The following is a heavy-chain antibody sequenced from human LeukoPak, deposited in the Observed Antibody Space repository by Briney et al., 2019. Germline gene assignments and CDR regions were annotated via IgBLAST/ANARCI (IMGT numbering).Heavy chain of an antibody. CDR3: ARGGPGIAAAVDY. CDR2: IYYSGST. CDR1: GGSISSGGYY. J-gene: IGHJ4*02. V-gene: IGHV4-31*03. D-gene: IGHD6-13*01. Sequence: SEPLSLPCTVSGGSISSGGYYWSWIRQHPGKGLEWIGYIYYSGSTYYNPSLKSRVTISVDTSKNQFSLKLSSVTAADTAVYYCARGGPGIAAAVDYWGQGTLVTVSS.